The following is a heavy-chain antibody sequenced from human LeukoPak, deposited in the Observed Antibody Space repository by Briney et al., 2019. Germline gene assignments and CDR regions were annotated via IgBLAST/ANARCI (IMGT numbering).Heavy chain of an antibody. CDR2: IYYSGST. V-gene: IGHV4-30-4*07. CDR1: GGSISSGGYS. CDR3: ARDLDGWHFDY. Sequence: SQTLSLTCAVSGGSISSGGYSWGWIRQPPGKGLEWIGSIYYSGSTSYNPSLKSRVTISVDTSKNQFSLNLSSVTAADTAVYYCARDLDGWHFDYWGQGTLVTVSS. D-gene: IGHD2-15*01. J-gene: IGHJ4*02.